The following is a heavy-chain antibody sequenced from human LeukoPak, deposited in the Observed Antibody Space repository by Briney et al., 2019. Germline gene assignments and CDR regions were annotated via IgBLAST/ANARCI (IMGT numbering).Heavy chain of an antibody. J-gene: IGHJ6*03. CDR2: IYYSGST. CDR1: GGSISSHY. V-gene: IGHV4-59*11. CDR3: ARVYDFWSGYYSYYYTDV. D-gene: IGHD3-3*01. Sequence: PSETLSLTCTVSGGSISSHYWSWIRQPPGKGLEWIGYIYYSGSTNYNPSLKSRVTISVDTSKNQFSLKLSSVTAADTAVYYCARVYDFWSGYYSYYYTDVWGKGTTVTVSS.